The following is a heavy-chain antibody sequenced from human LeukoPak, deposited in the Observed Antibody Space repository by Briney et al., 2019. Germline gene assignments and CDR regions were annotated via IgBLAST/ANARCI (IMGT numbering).Heavy chain of an antibody. CDR2: IYYSGST. Sequence: SETLSLTCTVSGGSISSSSYYWGWIRQPPGKGLEWIGSIYYSGSTYYNPSLKSRVTISVDTSKNQFSLKLSYYCARAYSSSWYWNWFDPWGQGTLVTVSS. V-gene: IGHV4-39*07. J-gene: IGHJ5*02. CDR3: WNWFDP. CDR1: GGSISSSSYY. D-gene: IGHD6-13*01.